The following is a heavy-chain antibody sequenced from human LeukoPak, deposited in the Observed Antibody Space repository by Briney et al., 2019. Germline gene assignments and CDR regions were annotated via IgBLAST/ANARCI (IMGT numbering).Heavy chain of an antibody. V-gene: IGHV1-18*01. D-gene: IGHD4-17*01. Sequence: ASVKVSCKASGYTFTNFGISWVRQAPGQGLEWMGWISAYNGNTNYAQRLQGRVTMTTDTSTSTAYMELRSLRSDDTAIYYCARDRDYGDYNTQDLFVYWGQGTLVTVSS. J-gene: IGHJ4*02. CDR2: ISAYNGNT. CDR3: ARDRDYGDYNTQDLFVY. CDR1: GYTFTNFG.